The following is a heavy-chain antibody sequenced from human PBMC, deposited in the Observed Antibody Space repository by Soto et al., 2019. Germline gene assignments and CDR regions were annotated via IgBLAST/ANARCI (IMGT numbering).Heavy chain of an antibody. D-gene: IGHD4-17*01. CDR1: GYTFTSYG. J-gene: IGHJ4*02. CDR2: ISAYNGNT. Sequence: QVQLVQSGAEVKKPGASVKVSCKASGYTFTSYGISWVRQAPGQGLEWMGWISAYNGNTNYAQKLQGRVTMTTDTSTSTAYMELRSLRSDDTAVCYCARDAGGAYDYGDTRAVYYWGQGTLVTVSS. V-gene: IGHV1-18*01. CDR3: ARDAGGAYDYGDTRAVYY.